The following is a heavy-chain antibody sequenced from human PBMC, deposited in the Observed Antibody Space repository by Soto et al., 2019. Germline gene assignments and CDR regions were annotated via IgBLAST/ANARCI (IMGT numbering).Heavy chain of an antibody. Sequence: QVRLVQSGAEVKKPGSSVKVSCKASGGTFSNNAINWMRQAPGQGTEWMGLIILPFETPNNAQRVQGRVTNTADESKTPAYIELNRLISEDTAVYFCARSPDYAGYIDVWGQGSLVTVSS. D-gene: IGHD4-17*01. CDR1: GGTFSNNA. CDR3: ARSPDYAGYIDV. V-gene: IGHV1-69*13. J-gene: IGHJ4*02. CDR2: IILPFETP.